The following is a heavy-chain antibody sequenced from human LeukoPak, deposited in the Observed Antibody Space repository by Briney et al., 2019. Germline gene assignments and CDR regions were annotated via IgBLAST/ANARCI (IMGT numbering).Heavy chain of an antibody. CDR2: INPNSGGT. Sequence: ASVKVPCKASGYTFTSYYMHWVRQAPGQGLEWMGWINPNSGGTNYAQKFQGRVTMTRDTSISTAYMELSRLRSDDTAVYYCARHSSSANLDYWGQGTLVTVSS. J-gene: IGHJ4*02. CDR1: GYTFTSYY. D-gene: IGHD6-13*01. V-gene: IGHV1-2*02. CDR3: ARHSSSANLDY.